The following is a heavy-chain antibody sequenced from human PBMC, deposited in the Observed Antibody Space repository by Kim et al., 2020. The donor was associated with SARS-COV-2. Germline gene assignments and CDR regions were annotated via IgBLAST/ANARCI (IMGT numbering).Heavy chain of an antibody. CDR3: ARDRDYGGNSFIWYFDL. V-gene: IGHV4-38-2*02. J-gene: IGHJ2*01. D-gene: IGHD4-17*01. CDR1: GYSISSGYY. CDR2: IYHSGST. Sequence: SETLSLTCTVSGYSISSGYYWGWIRQPPGKGLEWIGSIYHSGSTYYNPSLKSRVTISVDTSKNQFSLKLSSVTAADTAVYYCARDRDYGGNSFIWYFDL.